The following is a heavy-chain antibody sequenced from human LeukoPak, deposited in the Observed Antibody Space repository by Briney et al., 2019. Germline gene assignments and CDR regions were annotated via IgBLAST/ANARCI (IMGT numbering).Heavy chain of an antibody. V-gene: IGHV3-74*01. CDR2: ISSDGSST. CDR3: ARSTRLDY. CDR1: AFTFSTYK. Sequence: AGGSVRLSCAASAFTFSTYKMLGLRPAPGKALVWVSRISSDGSSTIYADSVRGRFPISRDNAKNTLYLQMNSLRAEDTAVYYCARSTRLDYWGQGTLVTVSS. J-gene: IGHJ4*02.